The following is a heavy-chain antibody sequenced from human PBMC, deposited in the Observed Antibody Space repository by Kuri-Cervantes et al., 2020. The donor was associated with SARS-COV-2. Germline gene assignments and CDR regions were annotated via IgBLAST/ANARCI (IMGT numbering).Heavy chain of an antibody. CDR1: GFTFSGHW. Sequence: GESLKISCAASGFTFSGHWIHWVRQAPGKGLVWVSRINPDGSYTNNADSVKGRFTLSRDNAKNMLFLQMNSLRAEDTAVYYCVRDGDNWNFDYWGRGTLVTVSS. J-gene: IGHJ4*02. CDR2: INPDGSYT. D-gene: IGHD1-20*01. V-gene: IGHV3-74*01. CDR3: VRDGDNWNFDY.